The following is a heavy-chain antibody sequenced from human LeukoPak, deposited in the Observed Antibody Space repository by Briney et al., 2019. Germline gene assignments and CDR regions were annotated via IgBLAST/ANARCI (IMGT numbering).Heavy chain of an antibody. Sequence: GGSLRLSCAASGFTFSSYWMSWVRQAPGKGLEWVANIKQDGSEEYYVDSVKGRFTISRDNAKNSLYLQMNSLRAEDTAVYYCARDLSARPSGSYYFDYWGQGTLVTVSS. V-gene: IGHV3-7*01. J-gene: IGHJ4*02. CDR3: ARDLSARPSGSYYFDY. CDR2: IKQDGSEE. CDR1: GFTFSSYW. D-gene: IGHD1-26*01.